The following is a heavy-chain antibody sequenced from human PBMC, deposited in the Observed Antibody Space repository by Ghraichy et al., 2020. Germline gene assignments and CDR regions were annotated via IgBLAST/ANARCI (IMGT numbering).Heavy chain of an antibody. CDR2: ASYDGSKK. D-gene: IGHD4-23*01. CDR3: AREFGYGGDFDSPYRQH. J-gene: IGHJ1*01. V-gene: IGHV3-30*03. CDR1: GFAFNNYC. Sequence: GGSLRLSCAASGFAFNNYCMHWVRQAPGKGLEWVAVASYDGSKKYYVDSVKGRFTISRDNSKNTLFLQMNSLRAEDTAVYLCAREFGYGGDFDSPYRQHWGQGTLVIVSS.